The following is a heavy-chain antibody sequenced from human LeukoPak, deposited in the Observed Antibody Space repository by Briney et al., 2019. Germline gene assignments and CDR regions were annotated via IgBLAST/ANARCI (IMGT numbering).Heavy chain of an antibody. D-gene: IGHD6-13*01. J-gene: IGHJ6*03. CDR2: INHSGST. CDR3: ARDLIAAAGTGYYYYYMDV. V-gene: IGHV4-34*01. Sequence: SETLSLTCAVYGGSFSGYYWSWIRQPPGKGLEWIGEINHSGSTNYNPSLKSRVTISVDTSKNQFSLRLSSVTAADTAVYYCARDLIAAAGTGYYYYYMDVWGKGTMVTVSS. CDR1: GGSFSGYY.